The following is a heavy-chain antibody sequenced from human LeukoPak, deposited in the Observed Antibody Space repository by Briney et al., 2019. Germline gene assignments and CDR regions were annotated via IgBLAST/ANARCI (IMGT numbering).Heavy chain of an antibody. Sequence: PGGSLRLSCAASGLTVIDNYFSWVRQAPGKGLEWVSVIFPDGRTYHADSVKGRFTISRDNSKNTLLLQMNSLRADDTALYHCARTNPVYGDFDYWGQGILVTVSS. V-gene: IGHV3-53*01. CDR3: ARTNPVYGDFDY. CDR1: GLTVIDNY. CDR2: IFPDGRT. D-gene: IGHD4-17*01. J-gene: IGHJ4*02.